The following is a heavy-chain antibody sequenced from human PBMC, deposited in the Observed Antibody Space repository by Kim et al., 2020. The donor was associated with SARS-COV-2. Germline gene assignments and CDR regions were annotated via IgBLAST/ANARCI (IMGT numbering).Heavy chain of an antibody. CDR3: ARDVSYYGGGLTNFDL. CDR2: SHSSGST. V-gene: IGHV4-34*01. CDR1: GGAFREYY. Sequence: SETLSLTCAVEGGAFREYYWSWIRQSPQKGLEWIGGSHSSGSTSYNPSLKNRVAIFLDTTKRLVSLSLWSLTAADAATYYCARDVSYYGGGLTNFDLWGR. D-gene: IGHD3-10*01. J-gene: IGHJ2*01.